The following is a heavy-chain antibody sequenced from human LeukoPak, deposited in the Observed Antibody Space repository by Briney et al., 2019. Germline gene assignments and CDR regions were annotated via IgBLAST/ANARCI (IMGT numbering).Heavy chain of an antibody. V-gene: IGHV3-11*01. D-gene: IGHD3-16*01. J-gene: IGHJ4*02. CDR1: GFTFSDNY. CDR3: ARTIIGIYGSFEYYFDL. Sequence: GGSLRLSCAASGFTFSDNYMSWIRQAPGKGLEWVSFISISGATIHYADFVRDRLTISRDNAKNSLYLQMNSLRAEDTAMYYCARTIIGIYGSFEYYFDLWGQGTLVTVSS. CDR2: ISISGATI.